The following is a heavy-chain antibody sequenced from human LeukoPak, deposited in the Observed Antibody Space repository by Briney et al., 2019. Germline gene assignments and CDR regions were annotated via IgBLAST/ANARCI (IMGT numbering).Heavy chain of an antibody. CDR2: ISRSSSTI. J-gene: IGHJ6*04. Sequence: GGSLRLSCAASGFSFSSFSMNWVRQSPGKGLEWVSYISRSSSTIYYADSVKGRFTISRDNAKNSLYLQMNSLRAEDTAVYYCAELGITMIGGVWGKGTTVTISS. CDR1: GFSFSSFS. CDR3: AELGITMIGGV. V-gene: IGHV3-48*04. D-gene: IGHD3-10*02.